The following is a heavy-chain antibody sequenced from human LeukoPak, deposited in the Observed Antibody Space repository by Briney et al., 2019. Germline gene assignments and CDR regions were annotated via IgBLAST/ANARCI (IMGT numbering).Heavy chain of an antibody. CDR1: GFTFSDYC. CDR2: ISSSGSTI. D-gene: IGHD2-15*01. CDR3: ARVRHIVVVVAESWYYYYMDV. J-gene: IGHJ6*03. V-gene: IGHV3-11*04. Sequence: GGSLRLSCAASGFTFSDYCMSWIRQAPGKGLEWVSYISSSGSTIYYADSVKGRFTISRDNAKNSLYLQMNSLRAEDTAVYYCARVRHIVVVVAESWYYYYMDVWGKGTTVTVSS.